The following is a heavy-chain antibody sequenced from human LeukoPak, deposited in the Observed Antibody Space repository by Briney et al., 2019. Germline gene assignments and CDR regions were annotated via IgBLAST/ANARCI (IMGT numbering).Heavy chain of an antibody. Sequence: GCSQRLSCAVSGFTLSNYWIHWVRQAPGKGLVWVSLVSSDGATTTYADSVKGRFTISRDNVKSTVYLQMSSLRAEDTAVYYCARAVGGLLDYWGQGTLVTVSS. CDR2: VSSDGATT. V-gene: IGHV3-74*01. CDR3: ARAVGGLLDY. J-gene: IGHJ4*02. D-gene: IGHD2-15*01. CDR1: GFTLSNYW.